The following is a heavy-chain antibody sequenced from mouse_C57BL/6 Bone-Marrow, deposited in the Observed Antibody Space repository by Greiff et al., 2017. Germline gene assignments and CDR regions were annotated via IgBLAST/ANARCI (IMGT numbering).Heavy chain of an antibody. CDR1: GYTFTSYW. D-gene: IGHD2-5*01. J-gene: IGHJ3*01. CDR3: AIWRVRGPPFAY. V-gene: IGHV1-74*01. Sequence: QVQLQQPGAELVKPGASVKVSCKASGYTFTSYWMHWVKQRPGQGLEWIGRIHPSDSDTNYNQKFKGKATLTVDKSSSTAYMQRSSLTSEDSAVYYCAIWRVRGPPFAYWGQGTLVTVSA. CDR2: IHPSDSDT.